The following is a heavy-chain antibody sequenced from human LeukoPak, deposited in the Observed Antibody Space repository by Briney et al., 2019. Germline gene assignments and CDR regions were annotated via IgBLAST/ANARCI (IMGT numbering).Heavy chain of an antibody. V-gene: IGHV1-18*01. CDR1: GYTFTSYG. J-gene: IGHJ6*02. D-gene: IGHD3-3*01. Sequence: ASVKVSCKASGYTFTSYGISWVRQAPGQGLEWMGWISAYNGNTNYAQKLQGRVTMTTDTSTSTAYMELRSLRSDDTAVYYCARVVNLYDFWSGCLGLRLSDYYYGMDVWGQGTTVTVSS. CDR2: ISAYNGNT. CDR3: ARVVNLYDFWSGCLGLRLSDYYYGMDV.